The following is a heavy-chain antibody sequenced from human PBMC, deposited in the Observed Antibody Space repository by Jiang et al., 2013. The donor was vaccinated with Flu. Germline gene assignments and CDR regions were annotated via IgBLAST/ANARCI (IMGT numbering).Heavy chain of an antibody. CDR1: GYTFTDYF. D-gene: IGHD5-18*01. V-gene: IGHV1-2*02. J-gene: IGHJ4*02. Sequence: SVKVSCKASGYTFTDYFIHWVRQAPGQGLEWMGWINPSSGGTSFPQKFQGRVTMTRDTSISTAYMEVSSLTSDDTAVYYCAKIGVDTGRGFGYWGQGTLLT. CDR2: INPSSGGT. CDR3: AKIGVDTGRGFGY.